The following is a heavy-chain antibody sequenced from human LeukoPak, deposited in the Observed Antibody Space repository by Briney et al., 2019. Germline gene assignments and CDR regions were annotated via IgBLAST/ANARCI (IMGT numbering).Heavy chain of an antibody. Sequence: QPSETLSLTCTVPGGSISSYYWSWIRQPPGKGLEWIGYIYYSGSTKYNPSLKSRVTISVDTSKNQFSLKLSSVTAADTAVYYCARGPLGPYNWFDPWGQGTLVTVSS. CDR2: IYYSGST. J-gene: IGHJ5*02. D-gene: IGHD7-27*01. CDR3: ARGPLGPYNWFDP. V-gene: IGHV4-59*12. CDR1: GGSISSYY.